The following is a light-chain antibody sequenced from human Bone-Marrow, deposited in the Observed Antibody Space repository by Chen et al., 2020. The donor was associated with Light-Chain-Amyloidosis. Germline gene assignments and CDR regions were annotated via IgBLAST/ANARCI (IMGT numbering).Light chain of an antibody. V-gene: IGLV3-25*03. CDR2: RDT. CDR1: DLPTKY. CDR3: QSADSSGTYEVI. Sequence: SYVLTQPPSVSVSQGQTARITCSGDDLPTKYAYWYKQKPGQAPVLVIHRDTERPSGISERFSGSSSGTTATLTISGVQAEDEADYHCQSADSSGTYEVIFGGGTTLTVL. J-gene: IGLJ2*01.